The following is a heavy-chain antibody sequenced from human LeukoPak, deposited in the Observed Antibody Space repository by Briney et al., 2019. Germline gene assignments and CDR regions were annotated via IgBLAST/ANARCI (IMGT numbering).Heavy chain of an antibody. Sequence: PGGSLRLPCAASGFTFSGHWMSWVRQAPGKGLEWVANINQGGSDKYYVDSVKGRFTISGDNANNLLYLQMNSLRGEDTAVYYCTRDRSRAEDDWGQGTLVTVSS. J-gene: IGHJ4*02. D-gene: IGHD1-14*01. V-gene: IGHV3-7*01. CDR3: TRDRSRAEDD. CDR2: INQGGSDK. CDR1: GFTFSGHW.